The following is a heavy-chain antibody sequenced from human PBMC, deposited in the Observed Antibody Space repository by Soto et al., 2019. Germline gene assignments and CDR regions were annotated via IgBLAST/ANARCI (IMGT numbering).Heavy chain of an antibody. CDR3: ARQGGKVLWFGELPGLFDY. V-gene: IGHV4-59*08. D-gene: IGHD3-10*01. J-gene: IGHJ4*02. Sequence: SETLSLTCTVSGGSISSYYWSWIRQPPGKGLEWIGYIYYSGSTNYNPSLKSRVTISVDTSKNQFSLKLSSVTAADTAVYYCARQGGKVLWFGELPGLFDYWGQGTLVTVSS. CDR2: IYYSGST. CDR1: GGSISSYY.